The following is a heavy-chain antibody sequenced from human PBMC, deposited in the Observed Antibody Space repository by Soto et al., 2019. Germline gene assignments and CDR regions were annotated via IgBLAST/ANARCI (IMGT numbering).Heavy chain of an antibody. CDR1: GGSISSATNY. D-gene: IGHD3-10*01. Sequence: SETLSLTCTVSGGSISSATNYWTWSRQHPEKGLEWIGYISRSGSTYFSPSLKSRVSISVDTSTNQFSLRLSSVTAADTAVYYCARQRPPRGPNYYSFSDFYHGVFDPWGQGTLVTVSS. J-gene: IGHJ5*02. V-gene: IGHV4-31*03. CDR3: ARQRPPRGPNYYSFSDFYHGVFDP. CDR2: ISRSGST.